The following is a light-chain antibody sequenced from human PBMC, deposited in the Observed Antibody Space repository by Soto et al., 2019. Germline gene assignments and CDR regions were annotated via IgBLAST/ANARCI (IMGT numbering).Light chain of an antibody. CDR1: QSVSSN. CDR3: QQYNNWPRT. CDR2: GAS. Sequence: EIELTQSPGTLSLSPGETAPLSCRASQSVSSNLAWYQQKPGQAPRLLIYGASTRATGIPARFSGSGSGTEFTLTISSLQSEDFAVYYCQQYNNWPRTFGQGTKVDIK. V-gene: IGKV3-15*01. J-gene: IGKJ1*01.